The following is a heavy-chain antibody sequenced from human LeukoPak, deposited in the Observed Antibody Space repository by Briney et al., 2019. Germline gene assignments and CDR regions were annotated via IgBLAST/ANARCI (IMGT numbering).Heavy chain of an antibody. Sequence: SGPTLVNPTQTLTLTCTFSGFSLSTSGVGVGWIRQPPGKALEWLALIYWDDDKRYSPSLKSRLTITKDTSKHQVVLTMTNMDPVDTATYYCAHSSDYYDSSGYNAEYFQHWGQGTLVTVSS. CDR2: IYWDDDK. D-gene: IGHD3-22*01. CDR1: GFSLSTSGVG. J-gene: IGHJ1*01. V-gene: IGHV2-5*02. CDR3: AHSSDYYDSSGYNAEYFQH.